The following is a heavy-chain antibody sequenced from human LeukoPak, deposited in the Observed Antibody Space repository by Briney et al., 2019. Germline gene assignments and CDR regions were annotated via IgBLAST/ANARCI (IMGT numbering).Heavy chain of an antibody. CDR2: ISSSSSYI. CDR3: ARGPQPYSSGWYSDY. Sequence: GGSLRLSCAASGFSFSSYSMNWVRQAPGKGLEWVSSISSSSSYIYYAGSVKGRFTISRDNAKNSLYLQMNSLRAEDTAVYYCARGPQPYSSGWYSDYWGQGTLVTVSS. CDR1: GFSFSSYS. V-gene: IGHV3-21*01. D-gene: IGHD6-19*01. J-gene: IGHJ4*02.